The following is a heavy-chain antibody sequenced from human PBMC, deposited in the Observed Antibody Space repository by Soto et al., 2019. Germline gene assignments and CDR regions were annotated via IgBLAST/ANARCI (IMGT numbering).Heavy chain of an antibody. CDR3: ARVSLGYQLHFDY. CDR2: IYYSGST. J-gene: IGHJ4*02. Sequence: QVQLQESGPGLVKPSETLSLTCTVSGGSISSYYWSWIRQPPGKGLEWIGYIYYSGSTNYNPSLKSRVTISVDTSKNQFSLKLSSVTAADTAVYYCARVSLGYQLHFDYWGQGTLVTVSS. CDR1: GGSISSYY. D-gene: IGHD2-2*01. V-gene: IGHV4-59*01.